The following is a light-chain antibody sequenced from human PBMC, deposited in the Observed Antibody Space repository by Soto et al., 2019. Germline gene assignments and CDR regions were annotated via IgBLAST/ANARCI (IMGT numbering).Light chain of an antibody. CDR2: DVN. CDR3: CSYAGSCTFV. Sequence: QSALTQPRSVSGSPGQSVTISCTGSSSDVGSYAYVSWYQHHPGKAPKVMISDVNKRPSGVPDRFSGSKSGNTASLTISGLQADDEADYYCCSYAGSCTFVFGSGTKLTVL. J-gene: IGLJ1*01. V-gene: IGLV2-11*01. CDR1: SSDVGSYAY.